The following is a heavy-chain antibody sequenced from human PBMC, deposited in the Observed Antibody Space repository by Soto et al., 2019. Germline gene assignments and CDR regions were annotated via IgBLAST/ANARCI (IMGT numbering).Heavy chain of an antibody. CDR3: AVAVAGPTAIGY. CDR1: GFTFSSYW. J-gene: IGHJ4*02. CDR2: INSDGSST. Sequence: EVQLVESGGGLVQPGGSLRLSCAASGFTFSSYWMHWVRQAPGKGLVWVSRINSDGSSTSYADSVKGRFTISRDNAKNRLYLTMHSLRAEDTAVYYCAVAVAGPTAIGYWGQGTLVTVSS. V-gene: IGHV3-74*01. D-gene: IGHD6-19*01.